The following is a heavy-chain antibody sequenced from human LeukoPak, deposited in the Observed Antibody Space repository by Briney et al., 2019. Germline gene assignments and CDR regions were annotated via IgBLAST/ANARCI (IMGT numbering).Heavy chain of an antibody. CDR3: AREGSSSWYGYFQH. D-gene: IGHD6-13*01. CDR1: GYSISSGYY. Sequence: SETLSLTCTVSGYSISSGYYWGWIRPPPGKGLEWIGSIYHSGSTYYNPSLKSRVTMSVDTSKNQFSLKLSSVTAADTAVYYCAREGSSSWYGYFQHWGQGTLVTVSS. J-gene: IGHJ1*01. CDR2: IYHSGST. V-gene: IGHV4-38-2*02.